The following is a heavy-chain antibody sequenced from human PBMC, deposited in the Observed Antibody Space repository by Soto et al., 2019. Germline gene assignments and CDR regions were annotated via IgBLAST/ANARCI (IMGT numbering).Heavy chain of an antibody. Sequence: PSETLSLTCTVSGGSISSSSYYWAWVRQPPGKGLEWIGSIYYSGTTYYNPSLKSRVTISEDTSKNQFSLKLSSVTAADTAVYYCARNFRGIAAAGPSFDYWGQGTLVTVSS. J-gene: IGHJ4*02. CDR3: ARNFRGIAAAGPSFDY. CDR2: IYYSGTT. CDR1: GGSISSSSYY. V-gene: IGHV4-39*01. D-gene: IGHD6-13*01.